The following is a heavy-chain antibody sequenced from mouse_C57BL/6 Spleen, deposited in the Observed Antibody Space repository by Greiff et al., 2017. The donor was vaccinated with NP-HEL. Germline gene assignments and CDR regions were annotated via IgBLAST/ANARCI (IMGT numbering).Heavy chain of an antibody. CDR2: ISDGGSYT. Sequence: EVKLVESGGGLVKPGGSLKLSCAASGFTFSSYAMSWVRQTPEKRLEWVATISDGGSYTYYPDNVKGRFTISRDNAKNHLYLQMSHFKSEDTAMYYCARDGYYPFDYWGQGTTLTVSS. CDR1: GFTFSSYA. V-gene: IGHV5-4*01. J-gene: IGHJ2*01. CDR3: ARDGYYPFDY. D-gene: IGHD2-3*01.